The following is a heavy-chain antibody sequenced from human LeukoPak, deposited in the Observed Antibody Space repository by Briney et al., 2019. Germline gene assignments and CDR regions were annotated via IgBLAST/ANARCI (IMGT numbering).Heavy chain of an antibody. CDR2: ISSSGST. J-gene: IGHJ3*02. V-gene: IGHV4-61*02. D-gene: IGHD3-22*01. CDR3: ARGPYSYDSSGAFDI. CDR1: GDSISSGDYY. Sequence: SQTLSLTCTVSGDSISSGDYYWSWIRQPAGKGLEWIGRISSSGSTDYNPSLKSRVTISVDTSKNQFSLKLSSVTAADTAVYFCARGPYSYDSSGAFDIWGQGTMVTVSS.